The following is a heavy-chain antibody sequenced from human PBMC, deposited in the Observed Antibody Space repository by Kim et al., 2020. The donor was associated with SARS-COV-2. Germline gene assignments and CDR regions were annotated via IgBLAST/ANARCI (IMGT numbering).Heavy chain of an antibody. CDR1: GFTFSSYA. CDR3: ASLLSGVVVPAADNWFDP. CDR2: ISYDGSNK. D-gene: IGHD2-2*01. Sequence: GGSLRLSCAASGFTFSSYAMHWVRQAPGKGLEWVAVISYDGSNKYYADSVKGRFTISRDNSKNTLYLQMNSLRAEDTAVYYCASLLSGVVVPAADNWFDPWGQGTLVTVSS. V-gene: IGHV3-30*04. J-gene: IGHJ5*02.